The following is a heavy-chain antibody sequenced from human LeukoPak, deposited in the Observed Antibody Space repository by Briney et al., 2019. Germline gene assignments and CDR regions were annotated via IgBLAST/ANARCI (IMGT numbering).Heavy chain of an antibody. J-gene: IGHJ5*02. Sequence: PGGSLRLSCAASGFTFSSYGMNWVRQAPGKGLEWVSSISSSSSYIYYADSVKGRFTISRDNAKNSLYLQTNSLRAEDTAVYYCARDSSTWFNWFDPWGQGTLVSVSS. CDR1: GFTFSSYG. CDR2: ISSSSSYI. V-gene: IGHV3-21*01. D-gene: IGHD6-13*01. CDR3: ARDSSTWFNWFDP.